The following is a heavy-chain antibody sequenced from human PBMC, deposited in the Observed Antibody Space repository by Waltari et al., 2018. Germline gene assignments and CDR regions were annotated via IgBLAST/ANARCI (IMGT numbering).Heavy chain of an antibody. CDR2: ISSSSSTI. D-gene: IGHD3-16*01. Sequence: VQLVESGGGVVQPGRSLRLSCAASGFTFSSYSMNWVRQAPGKGLEWVSYISSSSSTIYYADSVKGRFTISRDNAKNSLYLQMNSLRAEDTAVYYCAKGRRGTFDYWGQETLVTVSS. CDR3: AKGRRGTFDY. CDR1: GFTFSSYS. V-gene: IGHV3-48*01. J-gene: IGHJ4*02.